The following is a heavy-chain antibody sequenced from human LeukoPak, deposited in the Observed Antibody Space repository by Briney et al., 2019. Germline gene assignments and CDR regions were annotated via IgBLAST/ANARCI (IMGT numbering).Heavy chain of an antibody. V-gene: IGHV1-18*01. CDR1: GYTFTSYG. D-gene: IGHD3-22*01. CDR3: ARDSWPYYYDSSGYYLGVGWFDP. CDR2: ISAYNGNT. Sequence: ASVKVSCKASGYTFTSYGISWVRQAPGQGLEWMGWISAYNGNTNYAQKLQGRVTMTTDTSTSTAYMELRSLRSDDTAVYYCARDSWPYYYDSSGYYLGVGWFDPWAREPWSPSPQ. J-gene: IGHJ5*02.